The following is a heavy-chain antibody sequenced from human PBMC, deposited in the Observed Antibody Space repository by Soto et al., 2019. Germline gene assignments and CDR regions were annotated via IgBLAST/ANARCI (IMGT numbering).Heavy chain of an antibody. CDR3: TTDPPRGSSGYNFDY. D-gene: IGHD6-19*01. CDR1: GFTFSNAW. Sequence: GGSLRLSCAASGFTFSNAWMNWVRQAPGKGLEWVGRIKSKTDGGTTDYAAPVKGRFTISRDDSKNTLYLQMNSLKTEDTAVYYCTTDPPRGSSGYNFDYWGQGTLVTVSS. V-gene: IGHV3-15*07. J-gene: IGHJ4*02. CDR2: IKSKTDGGTT.